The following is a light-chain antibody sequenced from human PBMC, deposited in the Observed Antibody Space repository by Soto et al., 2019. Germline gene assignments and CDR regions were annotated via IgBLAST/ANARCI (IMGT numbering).Light chain of an antibody. V-gene: IGLV2-14*01. CDR3: SSYTSSSTPYV. J-gene: IGLJ1*01. CDR2: EVS. Sequence: QSALTQPASVSGSPGQSITISCTGTSSDVGGYNYVSWYQQHPGKAPKLMIYEVSNRPSGVSIRFSGSKSGNTASLTISGLQAEDEADYYGSSYTSSSTPYVFGTGTKVTVL. CDR1: SSDVGGYNY.